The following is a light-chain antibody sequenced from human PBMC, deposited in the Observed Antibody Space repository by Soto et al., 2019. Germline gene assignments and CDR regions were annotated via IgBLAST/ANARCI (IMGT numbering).Light chain of an antibody. CDR1: ERIYSAY. J-gene: IGKJ1*01. CDR3: HQYASSPVWP. Sequence: GVTISPVAVSLTRGERATLSCRASERIYSAYLGWYQQKPGQAPRLLIYGTSSRATGIPDRFSGSGSGTDFTLTISRLEPEDFAVHYCHQYASSPVWPFGQGTKVDIK. V-gene: IGKV3-20*01. CDR2: GTS.